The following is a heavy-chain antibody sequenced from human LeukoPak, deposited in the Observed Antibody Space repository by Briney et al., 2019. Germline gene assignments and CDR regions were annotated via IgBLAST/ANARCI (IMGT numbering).Heavy chain of an antibody. D-gene: IGHD6-13*01. V-gene: IGHV3-20*04. J-gene: IGHJ5*02. Sequence: RPGGSLRLSCAASGFTFDDYGMSWVRQAPGKGLEWVSGINWNGGSTGYADSVKGRFTISRDNAKNSLCLQMNSLRAEDTALYYCAREGSWYDGNNWFDPWGQGTLVTVSS. CDR3: AREGSWYDGNNWFDP. CDR2: INWNGGST. CDR1: GFTFDDYG.